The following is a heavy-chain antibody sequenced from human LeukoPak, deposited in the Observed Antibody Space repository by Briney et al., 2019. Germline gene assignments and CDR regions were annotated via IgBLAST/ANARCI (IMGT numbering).Heavy chain of an antibody. Sequence: SETLSLTCTVSGGSDSSGSYYWSWIRQPPGKGLEWIGYILYSGSTNYNPSLKSRVTISVDRSKNHFSLKLSSVTAADTAVYYCARVGDSDVNDALDIWGQGTMVTVSS. J-gene: IGHJ3*02. V-gene: IGHV4-61*03. CDR1: GGSDSSGSYY. CDR2: ILYSGST. CDR3: ARVGDSDVNDALDI. D-gene: IGHD3-22*01.